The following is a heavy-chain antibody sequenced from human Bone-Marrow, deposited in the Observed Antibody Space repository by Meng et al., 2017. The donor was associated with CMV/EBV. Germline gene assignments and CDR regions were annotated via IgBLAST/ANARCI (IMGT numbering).Heavy chain of an antibody. V-gene: IGHV1-46*01. Sequence: CTFSYYYIHWVRQAPGQGLEWMAMINPSDGSITYAQKFRVRLTVTRDTSTSTVYMELSSLRSEDTAMYYCARDVEYTTSSGRYYFDYWGQGTLVTVSS. D-gene: IGHD6-6*01. J-gene: IGHJ4*02. CDR1: CTFSYYY. CDR2: INPSDGSI. CDR3: ARDVEYTTSSGRYYFDY.